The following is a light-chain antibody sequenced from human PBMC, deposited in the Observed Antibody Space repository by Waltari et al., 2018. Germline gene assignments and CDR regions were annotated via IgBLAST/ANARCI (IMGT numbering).Light chain of an antibody. CDR2: DVS. Sequence: QSALTQPDSVSESPGQSITISCTGTSSDVGSDNYVSWYQQHPGKVSKVMIYDVSSRPSGVSYRFTGSKSATTASLTISGLQAEDESDYYCSSYTTSSTLVFGGGTKLTVL. V-gene: IGLV2-14*03. CDR3: SSYTTSSTLV. CDR1: SSDVGSDNY. J-gene: IGLJ3*02.